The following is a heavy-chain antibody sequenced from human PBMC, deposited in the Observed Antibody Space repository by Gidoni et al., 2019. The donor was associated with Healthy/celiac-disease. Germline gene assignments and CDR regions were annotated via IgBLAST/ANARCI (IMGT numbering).Heavy chain of an antibody. D-gene: IGHD4-17*01. V-gene: IGHV3-30*02. J-gene: IGHJ4*02. CDR1: GFTFSSYG. Sequence: QVQLVESGGGVVQPGGSLRLSCAASGFTFSSYGMHWVRQAPGKGLEWVAFIRYEGSNKYYADSVKGRFTISRDNSKNTLYLQMNSLRAEDTAVYYCAKSVDYGDFMDYWGQGTLVTVSS. CDR2: IRYEGSNK. CDR3: AKSVDYGDFMDY.